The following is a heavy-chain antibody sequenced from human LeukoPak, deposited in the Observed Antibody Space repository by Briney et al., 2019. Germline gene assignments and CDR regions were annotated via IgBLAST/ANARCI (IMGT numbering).Heavy chain of an antibody. V-gene: IGHV4-59*08. CDR1: GGSISRYY. CDR3: ARNYADVGGFFSYYFQF. D-gene: IGHD2-15*01. Sequence: SETLSLTCNVSGGSISRYYWSWIRQPPGQWLEWIGYITHSGFTSYNPSLKGRVTISVDTSKNQFSLRLTSVTAADTAVYYCARNYADVGGFFSYYFQFWGMAALVTSSS. CDR2: ITHSGFT. J-gene: IGHJ4*02.